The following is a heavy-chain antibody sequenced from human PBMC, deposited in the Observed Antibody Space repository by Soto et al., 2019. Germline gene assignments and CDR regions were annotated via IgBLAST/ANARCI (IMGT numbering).Heavy chain of an antibody. D-gene: IGHD3-16*01. CDR3: ARCSAPNNWGSPSFDY. Sequence: PSETLSLTCAVYGGSFSGYYWSWIRQPPGKGLEWIGEINHSGSTNYNPSLKSRVTISVDTSKNQFSLKLSSVTAADTAVYYCARCSAPNNWGSPSFDYWGQGTLVIVPS. J-gene: IGHJ4*02. CDR2: INHSGST. CDR1: GGSFSGYY. V-gene: IGHV4-34*01.